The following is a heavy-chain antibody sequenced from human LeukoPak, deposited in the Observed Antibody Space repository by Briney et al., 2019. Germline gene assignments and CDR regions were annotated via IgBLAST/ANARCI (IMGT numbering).Heavy chain of an antibody. Sequence: PGRSLRLSCTASGFTFGDYAMNWVRQAPGKGLEWVGFIRTKMYGGTTEYAASVGGRFTISRDDSTSIAHLQMNSLKTEDTAVYYCTPGPDNYYDTSGYSNLFYFYGTDVWGQGTTVTVSS. V-gene: IGHV3-49*04. D-gene: IGHD3-22*01. J-gene: IGHJ6*02. CDR3: TPGPDNYYDTSGYSNLFYFYGTDV. CDR2: IRTKMYGGTT. CDR1: GFTFGDYA.